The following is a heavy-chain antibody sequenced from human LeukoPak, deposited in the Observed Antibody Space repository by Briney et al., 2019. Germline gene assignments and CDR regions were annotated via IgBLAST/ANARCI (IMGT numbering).Heavy chain of an antibody. CDR2: IGIASDT. D-gene: IGHD1-1*01. CDR3: ARGPPRGKYYYMDV. CDR1: GLTFSSFD. Sequence: GGSLKLSCAASGLTFSSFDMHWVRQPTGQGLEWVSTIGIASDTYYPGSVEGRFTLSRDNAKNSLYLQMNSLTAGDTAVYYCARGPPRGKYYYMDVWGKGTTVTVSS. V-gene: IGHV3-13*01. J-gene: IGHJ6*03.